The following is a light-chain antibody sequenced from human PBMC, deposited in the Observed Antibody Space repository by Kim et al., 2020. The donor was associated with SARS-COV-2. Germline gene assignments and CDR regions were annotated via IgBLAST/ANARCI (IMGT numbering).Light chain of an antibody. Sequence: EIVMTQSPATLSVSPGERATLSCRASQSVSSNLAWYQQKPGQAPRLLMYGSSTRVTGTPARFSGSGSGTEFTLTISSLQSEDFAVYYCQQYNNWPLYTFGQGTKLEI. CDR3: QQYNNWPLYT. J-gene: IGKJ2*01. CDR2: GSS. CDR1: QSVSSN. V-gene: IGKV3-15*01.